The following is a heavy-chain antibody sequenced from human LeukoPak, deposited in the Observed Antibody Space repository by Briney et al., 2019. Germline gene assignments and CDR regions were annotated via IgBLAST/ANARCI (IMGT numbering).Heavy chain of an antibody. CDR1: GFTFSNYG. J-gene: IGHJ4*02. CDR3: ANNFAY. CDR2: VWHDGNNK. Sequence: PGRSLRLSCAASGFTFSNYGMHWVRQAPGKGLEWVAVVWHDGNNKYYADSVKGRFTISRDNSKNMLYLQMNSLRAEDTAMYYCANNFAYWGQGTLVAVSS. V-gene: IGHV3-33*06.